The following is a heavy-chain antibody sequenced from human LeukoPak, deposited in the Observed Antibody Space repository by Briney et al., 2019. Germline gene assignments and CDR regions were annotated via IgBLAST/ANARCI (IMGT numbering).Heavy chain of an antibody. V-gene: IGHV3-21*01. CDR1: GFTFSSYS. Sequence: PGGSLRLSCAASGFTFSSYSMNWVRQAPGKGLEWVSFISSSSSYIYYADSVKGRFTISRDNSKNTLYLQMNSLRAEDTAVYYCAKGLPIAAAGNQVEDYWGQGTRVTVSS. D-gene: IGHD6-13*01. CDR3: AKGLPIAAAGNQVEDY. J-gene: IGHJ4*02. CDR2: ISSSSSYI.